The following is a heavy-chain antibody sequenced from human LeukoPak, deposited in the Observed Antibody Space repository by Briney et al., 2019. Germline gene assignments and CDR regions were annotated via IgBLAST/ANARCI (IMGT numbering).Heavy chain of an antibody. J-gene: IGHJ4*02. CDR1: GGSISSYY. D-gene: IGHD1-1*01. CDR2: IYYSGST. V-gene: IGHV4-59*12. Sequence: SETLSLTCTVSGGSISSYYWSWVRQPPGKGLEWIGYIYYSGSTNYNPSLKSRVTISVDTSKNQFSLKLSSVTAADTAVYYCARGYNRAAYFDCWGQGTLVTVST. CDR3: ARGYNRAAYFDC.